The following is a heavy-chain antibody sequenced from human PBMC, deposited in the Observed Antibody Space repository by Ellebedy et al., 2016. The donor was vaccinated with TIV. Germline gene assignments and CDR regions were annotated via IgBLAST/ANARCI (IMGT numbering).Heavy chain of an antibody. CDR2: INAGDDHT. Sequence: AASVKVSCKASGYTFTAYGIHWVRQAPGQRLEWMGWINAGDDHTKYSQKFLGRVTLARDTSASTAYMELSSLRSEDTAIYYCARDLVSTSWYGDAFDIWGQGTMVTVSS. D-gene: IGHD6-13*01. V-gene: IGHV1-3*01. CDR3: ARDLVSTSWYGDAFDI. CDR1: GYTFTAYG. J-gene: IGHJ3*02.